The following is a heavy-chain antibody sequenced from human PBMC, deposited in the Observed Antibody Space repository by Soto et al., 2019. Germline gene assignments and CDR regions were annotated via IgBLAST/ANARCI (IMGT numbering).Heavy chain of an antibody. Sequence: GGYRRVSCAGSGFTFRNLGMLWVRQAPGKGLVWVARINTDGRVTSHADSVKGRFNISRDNAKSTLYLQMNSLRAEDSAMYYCARQTGLGATNYWGRG. J-gene: IGHJ4*02. CDR1: GFTFRNLG. CDR3: ARQTGLGATNY. CDR2: INTDGRVT. V-gene: IGHV3-74*01. D-gene: IGHD1-26*01.